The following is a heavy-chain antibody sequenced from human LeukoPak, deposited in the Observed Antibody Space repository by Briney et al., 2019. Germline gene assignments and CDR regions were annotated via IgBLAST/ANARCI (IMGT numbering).Heavy chain of an antibody. CDR1: GFTFSNFW. Sequence: SGGSLRLSCAASGFTFSNFWMAWVRQAPGKGLEWVANIKQDGSIQYYGDSVKGRFTISRGNARNSLYLQMNSLRAEDTALYYCATSYDISGCDWGQGTLVTVSS. CDR2: IKQDGSIQ. D-gene: IGHD3-22*01. V-gene: IGHV3-7*01. CDR3: ATSYDISGCD. J-gene: IGHJ4*02.